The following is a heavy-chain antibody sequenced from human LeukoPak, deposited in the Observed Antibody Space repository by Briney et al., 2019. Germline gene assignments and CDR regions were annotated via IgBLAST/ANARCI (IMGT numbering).Heavy chain of an antibody. CDR2: ICTDETAI. V-gene: IGHV3-74*01. CDR1: GFTFSNYC. CDR3: VRGVPVTPGIDY. D-gene: IGHD2-2*01. Sequence: GGSLRLSCAASGFTFSNYCMHWVRQPPGKGLVWVSQICTDETAIRSADSVKGRFTTSRDNAKNTLYLQMSSLRVEDTAVYYCVRGVPVTPGIDYWGQGTLVTVSS. J-gene: IGHJ4*02.